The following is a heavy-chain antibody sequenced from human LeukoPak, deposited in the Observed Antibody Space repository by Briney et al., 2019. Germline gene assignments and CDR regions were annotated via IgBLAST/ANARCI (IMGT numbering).Heavy chain of an antibody. D-gene: IGHD3-3*01. Sequence: SETLSLTCTVSGGSISSSSYYWGWIRQPPGKGLEWIGSIYYSGSTYYNPSLKSRVTISVDTSKNQFSLKLSSVTAADTAVYYCARVIDSTYYDFWSGYYTRNYYYYYMDVWGKGTTVTVSS. CDR3: ARVIDSTYYDFWSGYYTRNYYYYYMDV. V-gene: IGHV4-39*01. CDR1: GGSISSSSYY. CDR2: IYYSGST. J-gene: IGHJ6*03.